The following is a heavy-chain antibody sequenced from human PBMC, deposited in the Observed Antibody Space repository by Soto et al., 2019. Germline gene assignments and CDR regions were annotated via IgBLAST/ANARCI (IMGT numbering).Heavy chain of an antibody. CDR1: GFTFSSYA. V-gene: IGHV3-23*01. CDR2: ISGSGGST. D-gene: IGHD3-9*01. J-gene: IGHJ6*02. Sequence: PGGSLRLSCAASGFTFSSYAMSWVRQAPGKGLEWVSAISGSGGSTYYADSVKGRFTISRDNSKNTLYLQMNSLRAEDTAVYYCAKTQTILRYFDWYYYYGMDVWGQGTTVTVSS. CDR3: AKTQTILRYFDWYYYYGMDV.